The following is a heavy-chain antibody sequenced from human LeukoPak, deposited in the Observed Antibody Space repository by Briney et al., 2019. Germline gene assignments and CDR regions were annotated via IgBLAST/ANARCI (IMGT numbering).Heavy chain of an antibody. CDR3: ARDPDSGGGFDY. V-gene: IGHV3-48*01. CDR2: INSDNSKI. Sequence: GGSLRLSCAAFGFTFRSYSMNWVRQAPGQGLEWLSYINSDNSKIYYADSVKGRFTISRDEAKNSLYLQMNSPRVEDTAVYYCARDPDSGGGFDYWGQGTLVTVSS. J-gene: IGHJ4*02. CDR1: GFTFRSYS. D-gene: IGHD1-14*01.